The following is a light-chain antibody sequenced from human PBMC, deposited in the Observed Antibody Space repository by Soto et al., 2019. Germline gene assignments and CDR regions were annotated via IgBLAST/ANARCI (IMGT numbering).Light chain of an antibody. CDR1: SSDVGGYDY. CDR3: ISYASINTYV. J-gene: IGLJ1*01. CDR2: DVT. Sequence: QSALPQPASVSGSPGQSMTISCTGTSSDVGGYDYVSWYQQHPGKAPKLMIYDVTNRPSGVSNRFSGSKSGNTAALTISGLQAEDEADYYCISYASINTYVFGTGTQLTVL. V-gene: IGLV2-14*01.